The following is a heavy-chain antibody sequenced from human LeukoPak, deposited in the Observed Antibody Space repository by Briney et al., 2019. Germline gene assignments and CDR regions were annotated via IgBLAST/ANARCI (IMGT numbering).Heavy chain of an antibody. Sequence: PGGCLRLSCAASGFTFSSYGMNWVRRAPGKGLEWVSSISSSSSYIYYADSVKGRFTISRDNAKNSLYLQMNSLRAEDTAVYYCAGTYGSGSYVFDYWGQGTLVTVSS. V-gene: IGHV3-21*01. CDR1: GFTFSSYG. J-gene: IGHJ4*02. CDR2: ISSSSSYI. D-gene: IGHD3-10*01. CDR3: AGTYGSGSYVFDY.